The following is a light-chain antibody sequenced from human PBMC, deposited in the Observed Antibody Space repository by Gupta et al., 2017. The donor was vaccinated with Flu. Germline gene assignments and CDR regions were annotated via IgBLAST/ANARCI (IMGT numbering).Light chain of an antibody. J-gene: IGLJ3*02. CDR2: GKN. V-gene: IGLV3-19*01. Sequence: SSELTQDPAVSVALGQTVRITCQGDSLRSYYASWYQQKPGQAPVLVIYGKNNRPSGIPDRFSGSSSGNTASLTITGAQAEDEAEYYCNSRDSSGKINWVFGGGTKRTVL. CDR1: SLRSYY. CDR3: NSRDSSGKINWV.